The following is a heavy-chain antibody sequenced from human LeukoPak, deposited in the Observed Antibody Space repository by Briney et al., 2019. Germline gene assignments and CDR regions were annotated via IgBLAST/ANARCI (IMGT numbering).Heavy chain of an antibody. CDR2: IGYDGNNK. J-gene: IGHJ4*02. CDR3: AKGYYYDSSGYYGY. CDR1: GFTFSSYG. V-gene: IGHV3-30*02. D-gene: IGHD3-22*01. Sequence: GGSLRLSCAASGFTFSSYGMHWVRQAPGKGLEWVAFIGYDGNNKYYPDSVKGRFTISRDISKNTLYLQMNSLRAEDTAVYYCAKGYYYDSSGYYGYWGQGTLVTVSS.